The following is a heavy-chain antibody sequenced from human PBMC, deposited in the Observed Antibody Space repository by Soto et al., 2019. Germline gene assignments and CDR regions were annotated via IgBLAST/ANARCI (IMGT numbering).Heavy chain of an antibody. D-gene: IGHD6-13*01. Sequence: EVQLLESGGGLVQPGGSLRLSCAASGFTFSNYAVTWVRQAPGKGLEWVSTISGSGGSTDYADSVKGRFTISRDNSKNPLYLQMNSLRAEDTAVYYCAKDQGSSWYEIDYWGQGTLVTVSS. J-gene: IGHJ4*02. V-gene: IGHV3-23*01. CDR1: GFTFSNYA. CDR2: ISGSGGST. CDR3: AKDQGSSWYEIDY.